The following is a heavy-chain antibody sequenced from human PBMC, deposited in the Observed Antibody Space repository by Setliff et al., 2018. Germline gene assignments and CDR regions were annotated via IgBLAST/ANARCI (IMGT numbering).Heavy chain of an antibody. D-gene: IGHD1-26*01. CDR2: ISYSGST. J-gene: IGHJ4*02. V-gene: IGHV4-59*08. CDR3: ARTKIVGSTPGFDY. CDR1: GGSISSYY. Sequence: PSETLSLTCTVSGGSISSYYWSWIRQPPGKGLEWIGYISYSGSTNYNPSLKRRVTISVDTSKSQFSLKLSSVTAAGTAVYYCARTKIVGSTPGFDYWGQGTLVTVSS.